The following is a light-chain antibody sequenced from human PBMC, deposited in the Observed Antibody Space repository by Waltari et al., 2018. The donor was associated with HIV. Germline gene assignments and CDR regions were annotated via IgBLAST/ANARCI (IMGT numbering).Light chain of an antibody. CDR1: QDVNNT. CDR3: QQYADWPFT. CDR2: DAS. V-gene: IGKV3-15*01. J-gene: IGKJ5*01. Sequence: EKVMTQSPATLSVSPGERATFTCGASQDVNNTLAWYQQKPGQAPRLLIYDASTRATGIPARFSGSGSGTDFALTISSLQSEDFAVYFCQQYADWPFTFGQGTRLEIK.